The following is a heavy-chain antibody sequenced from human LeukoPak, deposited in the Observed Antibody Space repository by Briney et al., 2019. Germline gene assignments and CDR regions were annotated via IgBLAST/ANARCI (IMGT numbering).Heavy chain of an antibody. CDR2: INWNGGST. V-gene: IGHV3-20*04. CDR3: ARPVYYYDSSGYAYYFDY. D-gene: IGHD3-22*01. J-gene: IGHJ4*02. CDR1: GFTFDDYG. Sequence: GGSLRLSCAASGFTFDDYGMSWVRQAPGKGLEWVSDINWNGGSTGYADSVKGRFTISRDNAKNSLYLQMNSLRAEDTALYYCARPVYYYDSSGYAYYFDYWGQGTLVTVSS.